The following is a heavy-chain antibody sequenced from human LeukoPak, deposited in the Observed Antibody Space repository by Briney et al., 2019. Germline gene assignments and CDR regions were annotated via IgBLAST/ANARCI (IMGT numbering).Heavy chain of an antibody. D-gene: IGHD3-10*01. CDR1: GFTFSSYA. J-gene: IGHJ3*02. V-gene: IGHV3-23*01. Sequence: GGSLRLSCAASGFTFSSYAMSWVRQAPGKGLEWVSTISGSGDSTYYADSVKGRFTISRDNSKTTVYLQMNSLRAEDTAVYSCAKVLIGYGSDAFDIWGQGTMVTVSS. CDR3: AKVLIGYGSDAFDI. CDR2: ISGSGDST.